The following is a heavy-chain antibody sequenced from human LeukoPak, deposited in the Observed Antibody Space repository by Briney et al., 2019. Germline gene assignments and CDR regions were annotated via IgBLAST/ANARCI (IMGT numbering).Heavy chain of an antibody. Sequence: PGGSLRLSCAASRYTLSSHEIHWVRQAPGKGLEWVSYITSSGAIRQYADSVKGRFTISRDNSKDTLFLQMNSLRAEDTAIYYCARDIQLSTWGLGTMVTVSS. J-gene: IGHJ3*01. CDR3: ARDIQLST. CDR2: ITSSGAIR. CDR1: RYTLSSHE. V-gene: IGHV3-48*03. D-gene: IGHD5-24*01.